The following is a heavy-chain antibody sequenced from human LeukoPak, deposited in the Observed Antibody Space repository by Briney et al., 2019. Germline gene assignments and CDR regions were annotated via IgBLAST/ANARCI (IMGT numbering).Heavy chain of an antibody. J-gene: IGHJ4*02. CDR1: GGSISNYY. CDR3: ARHSGSSPHYFDY. D-gene: IGHD1-26*01. CDR2: IFYSGDT. V-gene: IGHV4-59*08. Sequence: SETLSLTCTGSGGSISNYYRSWIRQPPGKRLEWIGYIFYSGDTNYNPSLKSRVTISVDTSKNQFSLSLSSVTAADTAVYYCARHSGSSPHYFDYWGQGTLVTVSS.